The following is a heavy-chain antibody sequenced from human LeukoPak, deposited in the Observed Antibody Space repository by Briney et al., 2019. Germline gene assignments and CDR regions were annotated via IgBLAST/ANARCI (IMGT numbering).Heavy chain of an antibody. V-gene: IGHV3-9*01. D-gene: IGHD6-13*01. J-gene: IGHJ4*02. Sequence: PGGSLRLSCAASGFTFDDYAMHWVRQAPGKGLEWVSGISWNSGSIGYADSVKGRFTISRDNAKNSLYLQMNSLRAEDTALYYCAKVPSSSWSPVVGYFDYWGQGTLVTVSS. CDR2: ISWNSGSI. CDR3: AKVPSSSWSPVVGYFDY. CDR1: GFTFDDYA.